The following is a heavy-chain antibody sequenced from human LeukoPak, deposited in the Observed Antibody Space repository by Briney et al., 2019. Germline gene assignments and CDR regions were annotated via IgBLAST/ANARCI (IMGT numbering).Heavy chain of an antibody. V-gene: IGHV1-8*01. Sequence: GASVKVSCKASGYTFTSYDINWVRQATGQGLEWMGWMNPNSGNTGYAQEFQGRVTMTRNTSISTAYMELSSLRSEDTAVYYCARGFMVRGVITHDYWGQGTLVTVSS. CDR2: MNPNSGNT. CDR1: GYTFTSYD. D-gene: IGHD3-10*01. J-gene: IGHJ4*02. CDR3: ARGFMVRGVITHDY.